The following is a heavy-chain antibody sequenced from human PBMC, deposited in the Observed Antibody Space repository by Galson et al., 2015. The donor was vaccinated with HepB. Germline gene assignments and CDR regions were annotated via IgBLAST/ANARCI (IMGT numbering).Heavy chain of an antibody. V-gene: IGHV6-1*01. Sequence: CAISGDSVSNNIVTWTWIRQSPSRGLEWLGRTYYRSKWYNDYGVSVKSRIIITPDASKNQFSLQMDSVTPEDTAVNYCARGYSGRRGWYFDLWGRGTLVTVPS. D-gene: IGHD1-26*01. CDR3: ARGYSGRRGWYFDL. J-gene: IGHJ2*01. CDR1: GDSVSNNIVT. CDR2: TYYRSKWYN.